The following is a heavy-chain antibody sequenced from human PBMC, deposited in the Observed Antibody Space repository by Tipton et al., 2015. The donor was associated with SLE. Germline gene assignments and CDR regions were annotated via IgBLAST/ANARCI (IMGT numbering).Heavy chain of an antibody. V-gene: IGHV4-61*05. D-gene: IGHD3-22*01. J-gene: IGHJ3*02. CDR3: AREEANYYDSSHAFDI. CDR2: IYYSGST. Sequence: TLSLTCTVSGGSISSSSYYWGWIRQPPGKGLEWIGYIYYSGSTNYNPSLKSRVTISVDTSKNQFSLKLSSVTAADTAVYYCAREEANYYDSSHAFDIWGQGAMVIVPS. CDR1: GGSISSSSYY.